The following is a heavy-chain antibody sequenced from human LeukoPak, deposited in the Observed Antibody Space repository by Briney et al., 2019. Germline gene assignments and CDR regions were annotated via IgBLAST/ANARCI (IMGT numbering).Heavy chain of an antibody. CDR3: TRSVVVPAATYYYYYVDV. Sequence: PGGSLRLSCAASGFTFSGSAMHWVRQASGKGLEWVARIRSKANSYATAYAASVKGRFTISRDDSKNTAYLQMNSLKTEDTAVYYCTRSVVVPAATYYYYYVDVWGKGTTVTVSS. J-gene: IGHJ6*03. V-gene: IGHV3-73*01. CDR2: IRSKANSYAT. CDR1: GFTFSGSA. D-gene: IGHD2-2*01.